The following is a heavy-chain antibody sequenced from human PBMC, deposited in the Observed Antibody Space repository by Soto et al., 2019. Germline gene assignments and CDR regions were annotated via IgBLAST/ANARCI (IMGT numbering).Heavy chain of an antibody. Sequence: SETLSLTCAVYGGSFSGYYWSWIRQPPGKGLEWIGEINHSGSTNYNPSLKSRVTISVDTSKNQFSLKLSSVTAADTAVYYCARSRGYSYAHFDYWGQGTLVTVS. V-gene: IGHV4-34*01. CDR1: GGSFSGYY. D-gene: IGHD5-18*01. CDR3: ARSRGYSYAHFDY. J-gene: IGHJ4*02. CDR2: INHSGST.